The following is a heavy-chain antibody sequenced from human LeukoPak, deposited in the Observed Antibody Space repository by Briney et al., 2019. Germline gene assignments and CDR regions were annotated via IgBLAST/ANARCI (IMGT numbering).Heavy chain of an antibody. CDR3: ARDKDPYGSGSSMRAFDI. CDR2: ISSNGGST. J-gene: IGHJ3*02. CDR1: GFTFSSYA. V-gene: IGHV3-64*01. Sequence: GGSLRLSCAASGFTFSSYAMHWVRQAPGKGLEYVSAISSNGGSTHYANSVKGRFTISRDNSKNMLYLQMGSLRAEDMAVYHCARDKDPYGSGSSMRAFDIWGRGTMVTVSS. D-gene: IGHD3-10*01.